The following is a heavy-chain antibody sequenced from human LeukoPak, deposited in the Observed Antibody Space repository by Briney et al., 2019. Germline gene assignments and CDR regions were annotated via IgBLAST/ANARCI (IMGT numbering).Heavy chain of an antibody. V-gene: IGHV3-7*03. CDR1: GFTFNSYW. Sequence: PGGPLRLSCAASGFTFNSYWMSWVRQPPGKGLEWVASIKQDGSEEYYVDSVKGRFTISRDNAKNSLYLQMNSLRAEDTALYYCAKDISEWGPIDYWGQGTLVTVSS. CDR3: AKDISEWGPIDY. J-gene: IGHJ4*02. D-gene: IGHD7-27*01. CDR2: IKQDGSEE.